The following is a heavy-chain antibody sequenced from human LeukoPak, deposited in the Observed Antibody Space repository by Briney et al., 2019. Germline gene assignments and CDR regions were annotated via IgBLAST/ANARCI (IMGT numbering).Heavy chain of an antibody. D-gene: IGHD3-10*01. CDR1: GFTFSSFA. CDR3: ARELYYYGSGSAFDY. CDR2: IYSGGST. Sequence: GGSLRLSCAASGFTFSSFAMIWVRQSPGKKGLEWVSVIYSGGSTYYADSVKGRFTISRDNSKNTLYLQMNSLRAEDTAVYYCARELYYYGSGSAFDYWGQGTLVTVSS. J-gene: IGHJ4*02. V-gene: IGHV3-53*01.